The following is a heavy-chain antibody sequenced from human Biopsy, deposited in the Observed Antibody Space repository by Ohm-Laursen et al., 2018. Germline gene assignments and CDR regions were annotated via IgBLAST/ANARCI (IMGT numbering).Heavy chain of an antibody. J-gene: IGHJ5*01. D-gene: IGHD2-15*01. CDR3: ARAGRYCSGGGCYSWFDS. Sequence: SLRLSCAASGFTFSSYSMNWVRQAPGKGLEWVSSISTSSTYIYYADSVKGRFSISRDDALNSLYLQMNSLKTEDTALYYCARAGRYCSGGGCYSWFDSWGQGTLVTVSS. V-gene: IGHV3-21*04. CDR2: ISTSSTYI. CDR1: GFTFSSYS.